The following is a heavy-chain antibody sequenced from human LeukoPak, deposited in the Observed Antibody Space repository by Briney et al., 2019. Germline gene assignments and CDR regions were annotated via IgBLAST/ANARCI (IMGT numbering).Heavy chain of an antibody. CDR2: ISYSGT. CDR1: GGSISISNYY. Sequence: NPSETLSLTCTVSGGSISISNYYSGWIRQPPGRGLEWIGSISYSGTYYNPSLKSRLTISVDTSKNHFSLNLRSVTAADTAVYYCARRTSNPVGAIDYWGQGTLVTVSS. J-gene: IGHJ4*02. CDR3: ARRTSNPVGAIDY. D-gene: IGHD1-26*01. V-gene: IGHV4-39*01.